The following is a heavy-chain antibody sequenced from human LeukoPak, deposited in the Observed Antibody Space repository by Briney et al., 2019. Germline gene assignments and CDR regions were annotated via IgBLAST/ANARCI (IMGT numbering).Heavy chain of an antibody. J-gene: IGHJ4*02. CDR1: GGSVSSGSYY. V-gene: IGHV4-61*01. CDR3: ASGGYSYGFDY. CDR2: INHSGST. D-gene: IGHD5-18*01. Sequence: SGTLSLTCTVSGGSVSSGSYYWNWIRQPPGKGLEWIGEINHSGSTNYNPSLKSRVTISVDRSKNQLSLKLSSVTAADTAMYYCASGGYSYGFDYWGQGTLVTVSS.